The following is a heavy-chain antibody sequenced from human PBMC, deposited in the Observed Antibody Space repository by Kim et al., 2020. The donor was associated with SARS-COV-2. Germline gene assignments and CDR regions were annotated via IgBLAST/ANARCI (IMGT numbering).Heavy chain of an antibody. V-gene: IGHV3-7*01. J-gene: IGHJ6*02. CDR1: GFTFSSYW. D-gene: IGHD3-10*01. CDR3: ARDYYGSGGGMDV. Sequence: GGSLRLSCGVSGFTFSSYWMSWVRQAPGKGLEWVANINQNGGEKNYVDSVKGRFTISRDNAKNSLYLQMNSLRDEDTAVYYCARDYYGSGGGMDVWGQGT. CDR2: INQNGGEK.